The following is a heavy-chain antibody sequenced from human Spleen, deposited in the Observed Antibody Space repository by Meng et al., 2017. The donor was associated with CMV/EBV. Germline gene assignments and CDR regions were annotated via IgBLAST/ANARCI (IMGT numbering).Heavy chain of an antibody. CDR1: GFSLSTSGVG. J-gene: IGHJ4*02. D-gene: IGHD3-10*01. V-gene: IGHV2-70D*14. CDR2: IDWDDDK. Sequence: SGPTLVKPTQTLTLTCTFSGFSLSTSGVGVGWIRQPPGKALEWLARIDWDDDKLYRTSLRTRVTISKDTSKNQVVLTMTNMDPVDTATYYCARTRLKFGESRSVYYFDYWGQGTLVTVSS. CDR3: ARTRLKFGESRSVYYFDY.